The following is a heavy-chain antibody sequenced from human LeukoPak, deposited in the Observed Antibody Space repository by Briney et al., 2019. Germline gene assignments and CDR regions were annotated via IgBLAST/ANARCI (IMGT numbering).Heavy chain of an antibody. J-gene: IGHJ4*02. V-gene: IGHV3-23*01. D-gene: IGHD3-22*01. Sequence: GGSLRLSCAASGFTFSIYAMSWVRQAPGKGLEWVSAISGSGGTAYYADSVKGRFTISRDNSKNALYLQMNSLRAEDTAVYYCAKKGYYDGSGYYMYYFDHWGQGTLVTVSS. CDR2: ISGSGGTA. CDR1: GFTFSIYA. CDR3: AKKGYYDGSGYYMYYFDH.